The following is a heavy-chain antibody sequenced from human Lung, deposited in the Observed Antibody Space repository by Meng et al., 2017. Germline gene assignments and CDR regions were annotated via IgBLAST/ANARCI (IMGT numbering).Heavy chain of an antibody. CDR2: IDYSRRT. CDR1: GSAVSSGSHD. Sequence: QVLLEGAGLGTTGPSVSLSLNCTVSGSAVSSGSHDWRWIRQAPGKGLVWIAYIDYSRRTNYSPSLESRVTMSTDTSKNQLYLKLSSVTAADTSVYYCASGTWELDFWGQGTLVTVSS. CDR3: ASGTWELDF. J-gene: IGHJ4*02. V-gene: IGHV4-61*01. D-gene: IGHD1-26*01.